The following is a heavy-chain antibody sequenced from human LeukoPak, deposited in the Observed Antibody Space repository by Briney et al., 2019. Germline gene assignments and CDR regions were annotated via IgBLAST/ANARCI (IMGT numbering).Heavy chain of an antibody. CDR3: ARGRDYYDSSGIFDY. V-gene: IGHV3-30*04. CDR2: ISYDGSNK. J-gene: IGHJ4*02. CDR1: GFTFSSYA. Sequence: GRSLRLSCAASGFTFSSYAMHWVRQAPGKGLEWGAVISYDGSNKYYADSVKGRFTISRDNSKNTLYLQMNSLRAEDTAVYYCARGRDYYDSSGIFDYWGQGTLVTVSS. D-gene: IGHD3-22*01.